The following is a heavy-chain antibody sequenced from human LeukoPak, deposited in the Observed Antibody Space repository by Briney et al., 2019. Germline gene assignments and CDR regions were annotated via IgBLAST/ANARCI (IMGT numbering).Heavy chain of an antibody. J-gene: IGHJ3*02. CDR3: ARGLHYYDSSGYYPNDAFDI. D-gene: IGHD3-22*01. CDR1: GFTFSSYD. V-gene: IGHV3-13*01. Sequence: AGGSLRLSCAASGFTFSSYDMHWVRQATGKGLEWVSAIGTAGDTYYPGSVKGRFTISRENAKNSLYLQMNSLRAGDTAVYYCARGLHYYDSSGYYPNDAFDIWGQGTMVTVSS. CDR2: IGTAGDT.